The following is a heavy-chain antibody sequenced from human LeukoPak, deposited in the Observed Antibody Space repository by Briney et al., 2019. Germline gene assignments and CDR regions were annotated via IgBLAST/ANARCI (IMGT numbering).Heavy chain of an antibody. Sequence: ASVTVSFTASGYTFTDHYIHWVRQAPGQGFEWMGWINPNTGGTDYAQKFQDRIAISAYTSISTAFMELSRLRSDDTALYYCARDLATIDGIAWYYFENWGQGTLVTVS. CDR2: INPNTGGT. CDR1: GYTFTDHY. CDR3: ARDLATIDGIAWYYFEN. J-gene: IGHJ4*02. D-gene: IGHD5-12*01. V-gene: IGHV1-2*02.